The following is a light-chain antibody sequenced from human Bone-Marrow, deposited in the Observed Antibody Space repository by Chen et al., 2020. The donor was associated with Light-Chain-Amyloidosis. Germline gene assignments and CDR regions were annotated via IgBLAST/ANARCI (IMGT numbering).Light chain of an antibody. CDR3: CSYTSSNTEV. Sequence: QSALTHPASVSGSPGQSITISCTGTRSAVGTSNYVAQYQNHPGKAPQPIIYDVSTLPSGVSNRFSASKSGNPASLTISGLQAEDEADYYCCSYTSSNTEVFGTGTKVTVL. V-gene: IGLV2-14*03. J-gene: IGLJ1*01. CDR2: DVS. CDR1: RSAVGTSNY.